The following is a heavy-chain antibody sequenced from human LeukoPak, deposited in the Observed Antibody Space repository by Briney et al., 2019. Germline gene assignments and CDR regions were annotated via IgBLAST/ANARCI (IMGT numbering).Heavy chain of an antibody. Sequence: SETLSLTCAVYGGSFSGYYWSWIRQPPGKGLEWIGEINHSGSPNYNPSLKSRVTISVDTSKNQFSLKLRSVTAGDTAVYYCARSDTAMEYFDWGQGTLVTVSS. D-gene: IGHD5-18*01. CDR1: GGSFSGYY. V-gene: IGHV4-34*01. CDR2: INHSGSP. CDR3: ARSDTAMEYFD. J-gene: IGHJ4*02.